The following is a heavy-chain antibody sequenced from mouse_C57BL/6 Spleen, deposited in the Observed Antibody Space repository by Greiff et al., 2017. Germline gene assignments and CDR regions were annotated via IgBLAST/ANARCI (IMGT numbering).Heavy chain of an antibody. J-gene: IGHJ2*01. D-gene: IGHD2-4*01. CDR2: IRLKSDNYAT. CDR3: TGGIYYDYDGFDY. V-gene: IGHV6-3*01. CDR1: GFTFSNYW. Sequence: VQLKQSGGGLVQPGGSMKLSCVASGFTFSNYWMNWVRQSPEKGLEWVAQIRLKSDNYATHYAESVKGRFTISRDDSKSSVYLQMNNLRAEDTGIYYCTGGIYYDYDGFDYWGQGTTLTVSS.